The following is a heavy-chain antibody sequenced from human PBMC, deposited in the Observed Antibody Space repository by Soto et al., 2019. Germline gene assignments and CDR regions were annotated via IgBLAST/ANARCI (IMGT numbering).Heavy chain of an antibody. D-gene: IGHD4-17*01. V-gene: IGHV3-21*01. CDR1: GFTFSSYS. Sequence: GGSLRLSCAASGFTFSSYSMNWVRQAPGKGLEWVSSISSSSSYIYYADSVKGRFTISRDNAKNSLYLQMNSLRAEDTAVYYCARDWVGDYVNSPGYWGQGTLVTVSS. J-gene: IGHJ4*02. CDR2: ISSSSSYI. CDR3: ARDWVGDYVNSPGY.